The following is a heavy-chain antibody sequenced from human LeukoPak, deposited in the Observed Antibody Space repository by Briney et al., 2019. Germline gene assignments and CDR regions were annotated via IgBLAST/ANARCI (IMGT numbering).Heavy chain of an antibody. CDR1: SFSISNGFY. J-gene: IGHJ4*02. CDR2: VFYSGVT. Sequence: SSETLSLTCVVSSFSISNGFYWVWIRQPPGKGLEWIGNVFYSGVTYYSPSLMSRVTISVDTSKNQFSLKLNSVTAADTAVYYCARDRGGRTGYASGDFDFWGQGVLVTVSS. D-gene: IGHD5-12*01. CDR3: ARDRGGRTGYASGDFDF. V-gene: IGHV4-38-2*02.